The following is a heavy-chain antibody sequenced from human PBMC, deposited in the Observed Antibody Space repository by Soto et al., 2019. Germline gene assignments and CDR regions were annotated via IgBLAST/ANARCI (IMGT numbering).Heavy chain of an antibody. V-gene: IGHV4-30-2*01. CDR1: GGSISSGGYS. J-gene: IGHJ4*02. CDR2: IYHSGST. CDR3: ARDRMDCSSTSCSSHKGYFDY. D-gene: IGHD2-2*01. Sequence: SETLSLTCAVSGGSISSGGYSWSWIRQPPGKGLEWIGYIYHSGSTYYNPSLKSRVTISVDRSKNQFSLKLSSVTAADTAVYYCARDRMDCSSTSCSSHKGYFDYWGQGTLVTVSS.